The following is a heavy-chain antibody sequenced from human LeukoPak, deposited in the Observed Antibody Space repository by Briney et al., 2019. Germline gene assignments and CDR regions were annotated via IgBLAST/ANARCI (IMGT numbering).Heavy chain of an antibody. V-gene: IGHV4-39*01. CDR2: IYYNGKT. J-gene: IGHJ5*02. D-gene: IGHD2-2*01. Sequence: SETLSLTCTVSGGSVTYTNYYWGWIHQPPGKGLQWIGVIYYNGKTYYNPSLKSRVTVAVDTSKNQFSLKLSSVTAADTAVYYCARRLTQYDCFDPWGQGILVTVSS. CDR3: ARRLTQYDCFDP. CDR1: GGSVTYTNYY.